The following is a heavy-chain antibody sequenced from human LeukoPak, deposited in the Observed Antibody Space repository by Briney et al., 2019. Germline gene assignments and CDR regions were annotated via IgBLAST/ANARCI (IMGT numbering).Heavy chain of an antibody. CDR3: VKGAYWNYRDNSWYDS. D-gene: IGHD1-7*01. CDR1: GYIFRNYN. J-gene: IGHJ5*01. CDR2: VNPKNGET. Sequence: ASVKVSCKVSGYIFRNYNIHWVQQAPGKGLRWMGLVNPKNGETIYADKFQGRITMTADTSTETAYMELTRLTSEDTAIYYCVKGAYWNYRDNSWYDSWGQGTLVTVSS. V-gene: IGHV1-69-2*01.